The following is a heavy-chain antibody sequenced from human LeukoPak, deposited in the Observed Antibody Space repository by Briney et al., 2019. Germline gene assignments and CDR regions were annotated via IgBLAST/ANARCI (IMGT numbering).Heavy chain of an antibody. Sequence: ASVKVSCKAFGYTFPTYGITWVRQAPGQGLEWMGWISANNGDTNYAQKIQGRVTMTKDTSTSTAYMELRSLRSDDTAVYYCARAATGYSPEYWGQGTLVTVSS. CDR1: GYTFPTYG. CDR2: ISANNGDT. V-gene: IGHV1-18*01. J-gene: IGHJ4*02. D-gene: IGHD5-12*01. CDR3: ARAATGYSPEY.